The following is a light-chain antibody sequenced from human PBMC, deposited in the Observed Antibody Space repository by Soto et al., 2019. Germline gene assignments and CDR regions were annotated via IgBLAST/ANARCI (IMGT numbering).Light chain of an antibody. J-gene: IGKJ2*01. V-gene: IGKV3-20*01. Sequence: EIVLTQSPGTLSLSPGERATLSCRASQSVSSSYLAWYQQKPGQAPRLLIYHSSSRATGIPDRFSGSGSGTDFTLTISRLEPEDFAVYYCQLYGSSPLYTFGQGTKLEIK. CDR1: QSVSSSY. CDR3: QLYGSSPLYT. CDR2: HSS.